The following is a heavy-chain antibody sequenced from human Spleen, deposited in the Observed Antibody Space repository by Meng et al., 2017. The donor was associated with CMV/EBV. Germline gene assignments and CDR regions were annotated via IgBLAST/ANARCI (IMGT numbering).Heavy chain of an antibody. Sequence: SGMHWVRQAPGKGLEWVAFIRYDGSNKYYADSVKGRFTISRDNSKNTLYLQMNSLRAEDTAVYYCAKVGNGDCSGGSCYSNYWYFDLWGRGTLVTVSS. CDR1: SG. V-gene: IGHV3-30*02. D-gene: IGHD2-15*01. CDR3: AKVGNGDCSGGSCYSNYWYFDL. CDR2: IRYDGSNK. J-gene: IGHJ2*01.